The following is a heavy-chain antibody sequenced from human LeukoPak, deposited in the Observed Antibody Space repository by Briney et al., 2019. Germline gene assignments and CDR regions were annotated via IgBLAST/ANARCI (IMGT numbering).Heavy chain of an antibody. CDR3: VSFYETY. CDR1: GNYW. D-gene: IGHD2/OR15-2a*01. J-gene: IGHJ4*02. V-gene: IGHV3-74*01. Sequence: PGGSLRLSCAASGNYWMHWVRQAPGKGLVWVSHINSDGSWTSYADSVKGRFTISKDNDKNTVYLQMNSLRAEDTAVYYCVSFYETYWGRGTLVTVSS. CDR2: INSDGSWT.